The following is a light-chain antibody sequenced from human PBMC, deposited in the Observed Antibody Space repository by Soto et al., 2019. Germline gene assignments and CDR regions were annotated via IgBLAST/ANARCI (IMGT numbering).Light chain of an antibody. CDR1: SSDVGDYNY. J-gene: IGLJ2*01. CDR3: SSYAGSNNFGV. CDR2: EVS. Sequence: QSALTQPPSASGSPGQAVTISCTGTSSDVGDYNYVSWYQHHPGKAPKLMIYEVSKRPSGVPDRFSGSKSGNTASLTVSGLQAEHEADYYCSSYAGSNNFGVFGGGTKLTVL. V-gene: IGLV2-8*01.